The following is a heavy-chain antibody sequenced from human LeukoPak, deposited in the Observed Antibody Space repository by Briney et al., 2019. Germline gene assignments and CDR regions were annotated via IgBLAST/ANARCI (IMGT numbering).Heavy chain of an antibody. D-gene: IGHD5-12*01. V-gene: IGHV3-33*01. CDR3: ARDQGYSGYARGAWDY. CDR1: GFTFSSYG. CDR2: IWYDGSNK. Sequence: GGSLRLSCAASGFTFSSYGMHWVRQAPGKGLEWVAVIWYDGSNKYYADSVKGRFTISRDNSKNTLYLQMNSLRAEDTAVYYCARDQGYSGYARGAWDYWGQGTLVTVSS. J-gene: IGHJ4*02.